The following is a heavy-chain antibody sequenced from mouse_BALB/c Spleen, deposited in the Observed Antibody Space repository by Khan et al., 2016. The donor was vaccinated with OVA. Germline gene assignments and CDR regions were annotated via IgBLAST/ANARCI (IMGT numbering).Heavy chain of an antibody. CDR2: INPHIGET. V-gene: IGHV1-20*02. J-gene: IGHJ2*01. Sequence: VQLQQSGPELVKPGASVKISCKASGYSFTGYFMNWVMQSHEKSLEWIGRINPHIGETLYNQKFKGKATLTVDESSRTAHMELRSLASEDSAVYYCARKNGSDFDYWGQGTTLTVSS. CDR1: GYSFTGYF. CDR3: ARKNGSDFDY. D-gene: IGHD1-1*01.